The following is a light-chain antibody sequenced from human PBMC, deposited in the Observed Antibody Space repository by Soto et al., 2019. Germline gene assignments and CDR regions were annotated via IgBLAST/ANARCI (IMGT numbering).Light chain of an antibody. CDR1: QSVSSN. V-gene: IGKV3-15*01. J-gene: IGKJ4*01. CDR3: QQYNNWLALT. Sequence: EIAMTQSPATLSVSPGERATLSCRASQSVSSNLAWYQQKPGQPPRLLIYGASTRATGIPARFSGSGSGTEFTLTISSLQSEDFAVYYCQQYNNWLALTFGGGTKVEIK. CDR2: GAS.